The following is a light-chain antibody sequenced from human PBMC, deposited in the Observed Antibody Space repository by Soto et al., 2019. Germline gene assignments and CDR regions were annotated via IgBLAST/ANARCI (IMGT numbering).Light chain of an antibody. V-gene: IGKV4-1*01. CDR2: WAS. J-gene: IGKJ1*01. CDR1: QNFLYSSSNKNF. Sequence: DSVMNRSPDSRAGSLVERATINCKSSQNFLYSSSNKNFLAWYQQKPGQPPKLLIYWASTRVSGVPDRFSGMGSGTDFSLTISSLQAEDVAVYYFQRYCGIPWTFGQGTKVDIK. CDR3: QRYCGIPWT.